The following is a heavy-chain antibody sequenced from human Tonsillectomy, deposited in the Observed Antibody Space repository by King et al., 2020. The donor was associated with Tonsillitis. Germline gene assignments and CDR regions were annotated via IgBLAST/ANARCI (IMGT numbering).Heavy chain of an antibody. CDR3: ARVDDSSGYYIDY. J-gene: IGHJ4*02. D-gene: IGHD3-22*01. Sequence: VQLVESGGGVVRPEGSLRLSCAASGFTFDDYVMSWVRQAPGKGLEWVSGINWNGGRTGYEDSVKGRFTITRDNAKNSLFLQMNSLNAEDTALYHCARVDDSSGYYIDYGDQGTLVTVSS. CDR2: INWNGGRT. V-gene: IGHV3-20*01. CDR1: GFTFDDYV.